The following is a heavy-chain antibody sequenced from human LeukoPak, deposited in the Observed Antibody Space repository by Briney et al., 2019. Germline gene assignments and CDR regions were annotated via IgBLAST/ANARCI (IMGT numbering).Heavy chain of an antibody. Sequence: PSETLSLTCTVSGGSISSSSYYWGWIRQPPGKGLEWIGSIYYSGRTYYNPSLKSRVTISVDTSKNQYSLKLSSVTAADTAVYYCAGRGADWLIQKYYFDYWGQGTLVTVSS. V-gene: IGHV4-39*01. J-gene: IGHJ4*02. CDR3: AGRGADWLIQKYYFDY. D-gene: IGHD3-9*01. CDR2: IYYSGRT. CDR1: GGSISSSSYY.